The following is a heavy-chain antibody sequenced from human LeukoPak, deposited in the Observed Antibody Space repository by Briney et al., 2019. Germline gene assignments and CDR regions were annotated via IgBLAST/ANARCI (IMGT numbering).Heavy chain of an antibody. CDR1: GGSISNNNYY. CDR2: IYYTGST. D-gene: IGHD3-22*01. Sequence: SETLSLTCTVSGGSISNNNYYWGWIRQPPGKGLEWIGNIYYTGSTYYDPSLRSRVTISVDTSKNQFSLKLSSVTAADTAVYYCARHRGDYYDSSGSFDYWAREPWSPSPQ. J-gene: IGHJ4*02. CDR3: ARHRGDYYDSSGSFDY. V-gene: IGHV4-39*01.